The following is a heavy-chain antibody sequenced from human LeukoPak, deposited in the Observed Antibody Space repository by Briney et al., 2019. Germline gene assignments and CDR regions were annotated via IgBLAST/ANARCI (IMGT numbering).Heavy chain of an antibody. J-gene: IGHJ4*02. CDR1: GFTFSDYY. Sequence: GGSLRLSCAASGFTFSDYYMSWIRQAPGKGLEWVSYISSSGSTIYYADSVKGRFTISRDNAKNSLYLQMNSLRAEDTAVYYCARARGSITIFGVVIDAFDYWGQGTLVTVSS. D-gene: IGHD3-3*01. V-gene: IGHV3-11*04. CDR2: ISSSGSTI. CDR3: ARARGSITIFGVVIDAFDY.